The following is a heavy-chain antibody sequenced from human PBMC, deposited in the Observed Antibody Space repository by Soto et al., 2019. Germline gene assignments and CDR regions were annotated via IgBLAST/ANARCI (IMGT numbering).Heavy chain of an antibody. CDR2: IYHSGST. CDR3: ARDWGTGSYQLDS. CDR1: GYSISTGFN. D-gene: IGHD2-2*01. J-gene: IGHJ4*02. Sequence: SETLSPTCAVSGYSISTGFNWAWIRQPPGKGLEWIGSIYHSGSTYYNLSLKSRVTISSDASKNQISLKLSSVTAADTALYYCARDWGTGSYQLDSWGQGTLVTVSS. V-gene: IGHV4-38-2*02.